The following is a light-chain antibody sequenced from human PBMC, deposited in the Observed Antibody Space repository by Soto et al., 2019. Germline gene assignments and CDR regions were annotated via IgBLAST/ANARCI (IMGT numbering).Light chain of an antibody. J-gene: IGKJ2*01. CDR1: QSLLHSRGYNY. CDR3: MRALQTPYT. Sequence: DIVMTQSPLSLPVTPGEPASISCRSSQSLLHSRGYNYLDWYLQKPGQSPQLLIYLGSNRASGVPDRFSGSGSGTDFTLKISRVEAEDVGVYYCMRALQTPYTFGQGTKLEIK. CDR2: LGS. V-gene: IGKV2-28*01.